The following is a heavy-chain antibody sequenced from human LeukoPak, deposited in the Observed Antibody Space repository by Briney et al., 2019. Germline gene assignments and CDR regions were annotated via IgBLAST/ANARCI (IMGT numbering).Heavy chain of an antibody. CDR3: ARGIHKTHCTRTSCYVNWFDP. Sequence: GGSLRLSCAASGLTFSSYNMNWVRQAPGKGLEWVSCITASSSYIYYADSVKGRFTISRDNAKNSLSLQMNSLRAEDTAVYYCARGIHKTHCTRTSCYVNWFDPWGQGTLVTVSS. D-gene: IGHD2-2*01. CDR1: GLTFSSYN. V-gene: IGHV3-21*01. J-gene: IGHJ5*02. CDR2: ITASSSYI.